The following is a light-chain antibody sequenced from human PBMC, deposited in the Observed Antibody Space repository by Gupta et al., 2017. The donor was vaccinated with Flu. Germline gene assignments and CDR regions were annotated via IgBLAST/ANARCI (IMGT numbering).Light chain of an antibody. Sequence: QSVLTQPPSTSGTPGQRVTISCSGRTSNIGSNTVNWYQQFPGMAPKVLIYKSNQRPSGVPDRFSASKSGTSASLAISGLQSEDEADYYCATWDDSLDGVVFGGGTKLTVL. CDR2: KSN. CDR3: ATWDDSLDGVV. J-gene: IGLJ2*01. CDR1: TSNIGSNT. V-gene: IGLV1-44*01.